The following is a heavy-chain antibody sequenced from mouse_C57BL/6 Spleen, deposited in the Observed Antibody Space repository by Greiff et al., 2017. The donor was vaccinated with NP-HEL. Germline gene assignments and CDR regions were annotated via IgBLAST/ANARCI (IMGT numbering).Heavy chain of an antibody. CDR2: IYPGDGDT. Sequence: VQLQQSGAELVKPGASVKISCKASGYAFSSYWMNWVKQRPGKGLEWIGQIYPGDGDTNYNGKFKGKATLTADKSSSTAYMQLSSLTSEDSAVYCCASRFITTVVVTDYWGQGTTLTVSS. D-gene: IGHD1-1*01. J-gene: IGHJ2*01. V-gene: IGHV1-80*01. CDR1: GYAFSSYW. CDR3: ASRFITTVVVTDY.